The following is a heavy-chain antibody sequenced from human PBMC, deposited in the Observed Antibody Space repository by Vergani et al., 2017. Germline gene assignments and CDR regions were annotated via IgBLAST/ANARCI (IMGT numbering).Heavy chain of an antibody. Sequence: EVQVVESGGGLIKPGGSLRLSCVVSGITFKNAWINWVRQAPGKGLEWVSGISASGAPTYYADSVKGRVTISRDNSKNTLYLEMESLRVEDTAVYFCARDKSKRAPAVMGTYYYYMDVWGKGTKVTVSS. D-gene: IGHD3-16*01. CDR1: GITFKNAW. CDR3: ARDKSKRAPAVMGTYYYYMDV. V-gene: IGHV3-23*04. J-gene: IGHJ6*03. CDR2: ISASGAPT.